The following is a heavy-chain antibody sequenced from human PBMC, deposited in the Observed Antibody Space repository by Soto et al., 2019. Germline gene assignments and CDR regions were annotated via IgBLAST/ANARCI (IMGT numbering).Heavy chain of an antibody. CDR2: INWDGTK. D-gene: IGHD3-9*01. Sequence: QITLKESGPTLVRTTETLTLTCTFSGFSVNNNGVAMGWIRQPPGKGLEWLALINWDGTKRYIPSLRNRLTISMGNSKNQVNLTVTDMQPADTGTYFCAHLTRGWDYWGQGSLVSVSS. CDR3: AHLTRGWDY. CDR1: GFSVNNNGVA. J-gene: IGHJ4*02. V-gene: IGHV2-5*02.